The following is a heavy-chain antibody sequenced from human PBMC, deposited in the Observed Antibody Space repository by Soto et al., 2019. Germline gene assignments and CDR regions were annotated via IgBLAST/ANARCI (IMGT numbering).Heavy chain of an antibody. CDR2: ISAYNGNT. CDR1: GYTFTSYG. D-gene: IGHD6-13*01. J-gene: IGHJ4*02. Sequence: GASVKVSCKASGYTFTSYGISWVRQAPGQGLEWMGWISAYNGNTNYAQKLQGRVTMTTDTSTSTAYMELRSLRSDDTAVYYCARLSTFQYSSSWFGKAGIYFDYWGQGTLVTVSS. V-gene: IGHV1-18*04. CDR3: ARLSTFQYSSSWFGKAGIYFDY.